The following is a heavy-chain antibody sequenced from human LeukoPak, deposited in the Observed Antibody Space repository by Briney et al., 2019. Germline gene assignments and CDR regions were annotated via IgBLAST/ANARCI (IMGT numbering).Heavy chain of an antibody. D-gene: IGHD6-19*01. CDR1: GFTFSSYW. V-gene: IGHV3-74*01. J-gene: IGHJ4*02. Sequence: PGGSLRLSCAASGFTFSSYWMHWVRQAPGKGLVWVSRINGDGSSTNYADSVKSRFTISRDNAKNTLYLQMNSLRAEDTAVYYCASDSTSGWYSNRPDFWGQGTLVTVSS. CDR2: INGDGSST. CDR3: ASDSTSGWYSNRPDF.